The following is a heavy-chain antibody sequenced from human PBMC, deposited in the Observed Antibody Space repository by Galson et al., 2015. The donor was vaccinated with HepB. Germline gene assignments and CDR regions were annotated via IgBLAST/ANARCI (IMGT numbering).Heavy chain of an antibody. Sequence: SLKLSCKASGYTFTSYYMHWVRQAPGQGLEWMGLINPSGGSTSYAQKFQGRVTMTRDTSTSTVYMELSSLRSEDTAVYYCARSLQNPRSHPRYYFDYWGQGTLVTVSS. CDR1: GYTFTSYY. J-gene: IGHJ4*02. V-gene: IGHV1-46*01. CDR3: ARSLQNPRSHPRYYFDY. D-gene: IGHD3-9*01. CDR2: INPSGGST.